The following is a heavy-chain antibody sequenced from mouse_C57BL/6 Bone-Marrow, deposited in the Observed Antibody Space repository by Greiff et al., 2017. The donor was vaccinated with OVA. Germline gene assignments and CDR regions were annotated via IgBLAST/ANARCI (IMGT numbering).Heavy chain of an antibody. Sequence: PLQQSGAELVKPGASVKLSCTASGFNIKDYYMHWVKQRTEQGLEWVGRIDPEDGETKYAPKFQGKATITADTSSNTAYLQLSSLTAEDTAVYYCARSRAMVTTTYWYFDVWGTGTTVTVSS. D-gene: IGHD2-1*01. V-gene: IGHV14-2*01. CDR2: IDPEDGET. CDR3: ARSRAMVTTTYWYFDV. J-gene: IGHJ1*03. CDR1: GFNIKDYY.